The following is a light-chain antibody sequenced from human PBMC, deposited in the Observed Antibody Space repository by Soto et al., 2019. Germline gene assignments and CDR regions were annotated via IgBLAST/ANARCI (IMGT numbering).Light chain of an antibody. Sequence: EIVLTQSPGTLSLSPGERATLSCRASQSVSSSYLAWYQQRPGQAPRLLIYDASSRATGIPDWFSGSGSGTDFTLTISRLEPEDFAVYYCQQYGSSPSTFGQGTKVEIK. CDR1: QSVSSSY. CDR2: DAS. V-gene: IGKV3-20*01. CDR3: QQYGSSPST. J-gene: IGKJ1*01.